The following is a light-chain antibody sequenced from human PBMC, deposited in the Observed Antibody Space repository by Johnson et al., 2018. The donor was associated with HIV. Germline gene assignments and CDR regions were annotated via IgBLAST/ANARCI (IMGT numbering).Light chain of an antibody. V-gene: IGLV1-51*01. CDR1: SSNVGSSF. CDR3: GTWDSSLSAV. CDR2: DNN. J-gene: IGLJ1*01. Sequence: QPVLTQPPSVSAAPGQKVTISCSGSSSNVGSSFVSWYRQVPGTAPKLLIYDNNKRPSGIPGRFSGSKSGPSATLGITGLQTVDEADYYCGTWDSSLSAVFGTGTKVTVL.